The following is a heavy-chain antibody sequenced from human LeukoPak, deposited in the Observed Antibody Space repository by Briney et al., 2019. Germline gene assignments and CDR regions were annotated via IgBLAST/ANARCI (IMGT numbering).Heavy chain of an antibody. CDR2: ISAYNGNT. CDR1: GYTFTSYG. D-gene: IGHD2-2*02. Sequence: ASVKVSCKASGYTFTSYGISWVRQAPGQGLEWMGWISAYNGNTNYAQKLQGRVTMTTDTSTSTAYMELRSLRSDDTAVYYCARARSYCSSTSCYKDYYYMDVWGKGTTVTVSS. J-gene: IGHJ6*03. CDR3: ARARSYCSSTSCYKDYYYMDV. V-gene: IGHV1-18*01.